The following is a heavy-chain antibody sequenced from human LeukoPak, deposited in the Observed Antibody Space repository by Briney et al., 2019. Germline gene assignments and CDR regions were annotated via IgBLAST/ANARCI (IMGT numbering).Heavy chain of an antibody. CDR2: IKSKIDGGTI. CDR1: GFTFSDAW. J-gene: IGHJ4*02. Sequence: GGSLRLSCVASGFTFSDAWMSWVRQAPGKGLEWVGRIKSKIDGGTIDYGAPVKGRFTISRDDSRTTLYLQMNSLKTEDTAVYYCTTRRQDGCWGQGTLVTAS. V-gene: IGHV3-15*01. D-gene: IGHD6-25*01. CDR3: TTRRQDGC.